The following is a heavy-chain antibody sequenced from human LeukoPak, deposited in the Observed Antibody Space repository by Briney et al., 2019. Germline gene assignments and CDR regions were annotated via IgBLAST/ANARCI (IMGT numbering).Heavy chain of an antibody. V-gene: IGHV1-46*01. Sequence: ASVTVSCTASGYACTSYYIHWVRQAPGQGLGWVGVINPSGGSTRYAQKFPGRVTMTRDTATSTVYMVLRSRSSEDAAAADFASGSGIDVAGTWGQGTLVTVSS. D-gene: IGHD6-19*01. CDR3: ASGSGIDVAGT. J-gene: IGHJ4*02. CDR2: INPSGGST. CDR1: GYACTSYY.